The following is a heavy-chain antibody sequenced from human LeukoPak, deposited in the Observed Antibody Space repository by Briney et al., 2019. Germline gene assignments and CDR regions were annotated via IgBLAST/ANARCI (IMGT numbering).Heavy chain of an antibody. J-gene: IGHJ5*02. Sequence: SETLSLTCTVSGGSISSSTYYWGWIRQPPGKGLEWIGSIYYSGSTYYNPSLKSRVTISVDTSKNQVSLKLSSVTAAGTAVYYCARHLIYGSGSYTHFDPWGRGTLVTVSS. D-gene: IGHD3-10*01. CDR2: IYYSGST. CDR3: ARHLIYGSGSYTHFDP. V-gene: IGHV4-39*01. CDR1: GGSISSSTYY.